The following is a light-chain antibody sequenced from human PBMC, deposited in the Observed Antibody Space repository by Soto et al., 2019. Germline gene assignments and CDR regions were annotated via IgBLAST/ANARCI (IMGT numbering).Light chain of an antibody. Sequence: QSVLTQPAGVSGSPGQSITISCTGTSSDVGGYNYVSWYQQHPGKAPKLMIYDVSNRPSGVSNRFSGSKSGNTASLTISGLQAEDEADYYCSSYTSSSTRVFGTGTKVTVL. CDR1: SSDVGGYNY. CDR2: DVS. V-gene: IGLV2-14*01. CDR3: SSYTSSSTRV. J-gene: IGLJ1*01.